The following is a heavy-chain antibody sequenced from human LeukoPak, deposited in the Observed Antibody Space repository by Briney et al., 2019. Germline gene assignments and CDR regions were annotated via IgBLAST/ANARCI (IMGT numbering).Heavy chain of an antibody. CDR3: ARSHLDYSSSRTPLRYYYGMDV. J-gene: IGHJ6*04. CDR1: GGSISSGGYY. CDR2: FYYSGCP. D-gene: IGHD6-13*01. V-gene: IGHV4-31*03. Sequence: SEALSLTCTVSGGSISSGGYYWSWLRQHPGTGLEWIGYFYYSGCPYYTPPPKTRVTISVDTSKNQFSLKLSSVPAADTAVYYCARSHLDYSSSRTPLRYYYGMDVWGKGTTVTVSS.